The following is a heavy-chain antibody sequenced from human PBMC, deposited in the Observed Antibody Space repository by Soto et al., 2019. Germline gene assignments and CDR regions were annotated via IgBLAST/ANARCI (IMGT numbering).Heavy chain of an antibody. D-gene: IGHD3-22*01. CDR2: ISSRSTFI. CDR1: GFTLTNEN. Sequence: GGSLRLSCTVLGFTLTNENMNWVRQAPGKGLEWVSSISSRSTFINYADSVKGRFTISRDNDKGLGYLQMNSLRAEDTAVYYCARDPPLSMIVVVGVDDFWGQGTLVTAPQ. V-gene: IGHV3-21*06. CDR3: ARDPPLSMIVVVGVDDF. J-gene: IGHJ4*02.